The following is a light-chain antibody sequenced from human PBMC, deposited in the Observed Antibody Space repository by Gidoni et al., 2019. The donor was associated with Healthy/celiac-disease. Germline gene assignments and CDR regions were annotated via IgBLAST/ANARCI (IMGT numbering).Light chain of an antibody. CDR3: QAWDSSTVV. J-gene: IGLJ2*01. V-gene: IGLV3-1*01. CDR2: QDS. CDR1: KLADKY. Sequence: SYELTQPPSVSVSPGQTASITCSGDKLADKYACWYQQKPGQSPVLVIYQDSKRPSGIPVRFSGSNSGNTATLTISGTQAMDEADYYCQAWDSSTVVFGGGTKLTVL.